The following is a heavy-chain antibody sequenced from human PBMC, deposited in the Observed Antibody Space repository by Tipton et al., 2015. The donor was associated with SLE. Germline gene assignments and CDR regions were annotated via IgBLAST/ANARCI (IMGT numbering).Heavy chain of an antibody. Sequence: TLSLTCTVSGGSMSSYYWSWIRXXPGKGLEWIGCISYTGSTSYIPSLKSRVTISVDTSKKQFSLKLSSVTAADTAVYYCARDRSGGAGFDYWGQGTLVTVSS. CDR3: ARDRSGGAGFDY. V-gene: IGHV4-59*01. J-gene: IGHJ4*02. D-gene: IGHD6-19*01. CDR1: GGSMSSYY. CDR2: ISYTGST.